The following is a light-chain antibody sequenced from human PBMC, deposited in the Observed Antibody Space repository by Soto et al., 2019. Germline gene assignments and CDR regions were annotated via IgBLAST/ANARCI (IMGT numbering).Light chain of an antibody. CDR1: SSDVGGYNY. Sequence: QSALTQPASVSGSPGQSLTISCTGTSSDVGGYNYVSWYQQHPGKAPKLMIYDVSNRPSGVSNRFSGSKSGNTASLTISGLQAEDEADCYCSSYTSSSTVVFGGGTKLTVL. V-gene: IGLV2-14*01. CDR3: SSYTSSSTVV. J-gene: IGLJ2*01. CDR2: DVS.